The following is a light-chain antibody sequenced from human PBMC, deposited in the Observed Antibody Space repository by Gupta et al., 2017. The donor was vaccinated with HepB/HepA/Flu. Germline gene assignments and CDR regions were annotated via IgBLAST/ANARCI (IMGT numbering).Light chain of an antibody. CDR3: QSYDSSLSGVV. Sequence: QSVLTQPPSVSGAPGQRVTISCTGSSSNIGAGYDVHWYQQLPGTAPKLLIYGNSNRPSGVPDRFSCAKSGASASPVITGLQAEEEADDYCQSYDSSLSGVVFGGGTKLTVL. V-gene: IGLV1-40*01. CDR1: SSNIGAGYD. CDR2: GNS. J-gene: IGLJ2*01.